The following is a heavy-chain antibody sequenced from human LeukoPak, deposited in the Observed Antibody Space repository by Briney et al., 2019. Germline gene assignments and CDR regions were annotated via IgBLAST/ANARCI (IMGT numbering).Heavy chain of an antibody. J-gene: IGHJ4*02. V-gene: IGHV3-48*03. D-gene: IGHD2-8*02. Sequence: GGSLRLSCAASEFTFSGYDLTWVRQAPGKGLEWVSTISTSGSIISYADSVKGRFTMSRDYDKESTYLQMNSLRAEDTAVYYCAIHIVLLLPDRGDLDYWGQGTLVTVSS. CDR2: ISTSGSII. CDR1: EFTFSGYD. CDR3: AIHIVLLLPDRGDLDY.